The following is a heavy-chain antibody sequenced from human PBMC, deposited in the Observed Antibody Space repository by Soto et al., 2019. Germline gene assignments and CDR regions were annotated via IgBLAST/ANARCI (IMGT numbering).Heavy chain of an antibody. CDR2: ISAYNGNT. V-gene: IGHV1-18*01. CDR1: GYTFTSYG. Sequence: ASVKVSCKASGYTFTSYGISWVRPAPGQGLEWMGWISAYNGNTNYAQKLQGRVTMTTDTSTSTAYMELRSLRSDDTAVYYCARISLLHYYDSSGFLDYWGQGTLVTVSS. J-gene: IGHJ4*02. D-gene: IGHD3-22*01. CDR3: ARISLLHYYDSSGFLDY.